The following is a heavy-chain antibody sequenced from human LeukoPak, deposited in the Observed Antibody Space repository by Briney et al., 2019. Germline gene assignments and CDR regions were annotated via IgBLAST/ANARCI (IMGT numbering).Heavy chain of an antibody. CDR1: GFTFSSYA. V-gene: IGHV3-23*01. D-gene: IGHD6-19*01. J-gene: IGHJ4*02. CDR2: ISGSGGST. CDR3: AIFRGLYSSVWGSTDY. Sequence: GGSLRLSCAASGFTFSSYAMSWVRQAPGKGLEWVSAISGSGGSTYYADSVKGRFTISRDNSKNTLYLQMNSLRAEDTAVYYCAIFRGLYSSVWGSTDYWGQGTLVTVSS.